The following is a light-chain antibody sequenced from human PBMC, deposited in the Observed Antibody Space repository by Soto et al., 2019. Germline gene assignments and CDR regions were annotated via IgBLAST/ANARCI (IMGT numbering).Light chain of an antibody. V-gene: IGLV2-14*01. CDR1: SSDIGNYDF. CDR3: SSYTTSTAFLL. CDR2: EAS. J-gene: IGLJ3*02. Sequence: QSALTQPASVSGSPGQSITISCTGTSSDIGNYDFVSWYQQVPGTAPKAMIYEASSRPSGVSNRFSGSQSGNTASLTISGLQAEDEAYYYCSSYTTSTAFLLFGGGTKVTVL.